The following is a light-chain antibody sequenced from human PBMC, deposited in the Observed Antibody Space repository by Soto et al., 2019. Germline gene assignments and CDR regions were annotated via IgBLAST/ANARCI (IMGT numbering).Light chain of an antibody. V-gene: IGLV2-14*01. Sequence: QSALTQPASVSGSPGQSITISCSGTSRDIGAYNLVSWYQQPPGKAPKLLIYEVRNRPSGISYRFSGSKSGTTASLTISGLQADDEADYYCTSYSSSDIFYVFGTGTKVTVL. CDR1: SRDIGAYNL. J-gene: IGLJ1*01. CDR3: TSYSSSDIFYV. CDR2: EVR.